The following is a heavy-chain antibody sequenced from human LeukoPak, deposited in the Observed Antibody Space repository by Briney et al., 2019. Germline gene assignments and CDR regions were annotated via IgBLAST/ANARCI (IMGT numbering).Heavy chain of an antibody. Sequence: SETLSLTCTVSGGSISSYYWSWIRQPPGKGLEWIGYIYYSGSTNYNPPLKSRVTISVVTSKNQFSLKLSSVTAADTAVYYCARDYYDSSGYYYGDAFDIWGQGTMVTVSS. CDR3: ARDYYDSSGYYYGDAFDI. V-gene: IGHV4-59*01. CDR2: IYYSGST. J-gene: IGHJ3*02. CDR1: GGSISSYY. D-gene: IGHD3-22*01.